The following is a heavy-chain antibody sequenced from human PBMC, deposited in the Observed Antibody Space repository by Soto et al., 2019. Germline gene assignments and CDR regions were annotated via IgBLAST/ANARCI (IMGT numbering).Heavy chain of an antibody. J-gene: IGHJ4*02. Sequence: PGGSLRLSCAASGFTFSSYAMHWVRQAPGKGLEWVAVISYDGSNKYYADSVKGRFTISRDNAKNSLYLQMNSLRAEDTAVYYCARDNYYYDSSGYYSFDYWGQGTLVTVSS. D-gene: IGHD3-22*01. CDR1: GFTFSSYA. V-gene: IGHV3-30-3*01. CDR3: ARDNYYYDSSGYYSFDY. CDR2: ISYDGSNK.